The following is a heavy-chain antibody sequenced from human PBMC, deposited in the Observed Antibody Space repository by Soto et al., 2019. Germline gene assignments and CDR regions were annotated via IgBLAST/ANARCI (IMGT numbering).Heavy chain of an antibody. D-gene: IGHD3-22*01. V-gene: IGHV3-21*01. J-gene: IGHJ5*02. Sequence: EVQLVESGGGLVKPGGSLGLSCVASGFTFSGYSMTWVRQPPGKGLEWVSSISSSSSYIYYAASVKGRFTISRDNAKNSLYLQMNSLRAEDTAVYYCAREVVITEEPWGQGTLVTVSS. CDR3: AREVVITEEP. CDR1: GFTFSGYS. CDR2: ISSSSSYI.